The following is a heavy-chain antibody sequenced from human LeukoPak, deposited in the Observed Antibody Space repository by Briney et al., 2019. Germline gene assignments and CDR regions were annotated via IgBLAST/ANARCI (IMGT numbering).Heavy chain of an antibody. CDR1: GFTFSSYG. CDR2: IWYDGSNK. Sequence: PGGSLRLSCAASGFTFSSYGMHWVRQAPGKGLEWVAVIWYDGSNKYYADSVKGRFTISRDNSKNTLYLQMNSLRAEDTAVYYCAKIGSAAGWVDGASMDVWGQGTTVTVSS. CDR3: AKIGSAAGWVDGASMDV. J-gene: IGHJ6*02. V-gene: IGHV3-30*02. D-gene: IGHD6-13*01.